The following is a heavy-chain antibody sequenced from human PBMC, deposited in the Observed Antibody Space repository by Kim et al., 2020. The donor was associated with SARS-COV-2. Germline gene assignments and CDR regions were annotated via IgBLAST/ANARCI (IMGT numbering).Heavy chain of an antibody. CDR1: GYTLTNNP. Sequence: ASVKVSCKASGYTLTNNPINWVRQAPGQGLEWMALINTNTGNPTYAPDFTGRFVFSLDTSVNTTYLEISSLKAEDTGIYYCARGGRWLQFSGAFDIWGQGTMVTVSS. J-gene: IGHJ3*02. D-gene: IGHD5-12*01. V-gene: IGHV7-4-1*02. CDR3: ARGGRWLQFSGAFDI. CDR2: INTNTGNP.